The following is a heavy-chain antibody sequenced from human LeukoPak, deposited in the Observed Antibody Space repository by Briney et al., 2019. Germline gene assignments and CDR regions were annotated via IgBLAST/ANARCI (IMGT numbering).Heavy chain of an antibody. V-gene: IGHV3-23*01. Sequence: PGGSLRLSCAASGFTFSSYDMTWVRQAPGRGLEWVSSIRPSGDNTYYGDSVKGRLTISRDNSKKTLYLQMNSLRAEDTAVYYCAKDRARRGVNAFDIWGQGTLVTVSS. CDR1: GFTFSSYD. CDR3: AKDRARRGVNAFDI. J-gene: IGHJ3*02. CDR2: IRPSGDNT. D-gene: IGHD3-10*01.